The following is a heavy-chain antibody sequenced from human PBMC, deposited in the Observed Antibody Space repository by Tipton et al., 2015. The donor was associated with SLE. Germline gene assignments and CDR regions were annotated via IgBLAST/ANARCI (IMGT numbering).Heavy chain of an antibody. CDR2: IDTNTGNP. CDR3: AKDRESYSGSFDY. Sequence: QSGPEVKKPGASVKVSCKASGYTFNSYGISWVRQAPGQGLEWLGWIDTNTGNPTYAPGFTGRFVFSLDTSVSTTYLQISSLKAEDTAVYYCAKDRESYSGSFDYWGQGTPVTVSS. CDR1: GYTFNSYG. D-gene: IGHD1-26*01. V-gene: IGHV7-4-1*02. J-gene: IGHJ4*02.